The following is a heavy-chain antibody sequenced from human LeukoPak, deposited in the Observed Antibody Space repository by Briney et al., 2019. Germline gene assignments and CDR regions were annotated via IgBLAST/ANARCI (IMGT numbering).Heavy chain of an antibody. D-gene: IGHD3-22*01. Sequence: GASVKVSCKASGYTFTSYGISWVRQAPGQGLEWMGWISAYNGNTNYAQKLQGRVTMTTDTSTSTAYMELRSLRSDDTAVYYCARDNEAARYYGSSGYYRFDYWGQGTLVTVSS. V-gene: IGHV1-18*01. J-gene: IGHJ4*02. CDR3: ARDNEAARYYGSSGYYRFDY. CDR2: ISAYNGNT. CDR1: GYTFTSYG.